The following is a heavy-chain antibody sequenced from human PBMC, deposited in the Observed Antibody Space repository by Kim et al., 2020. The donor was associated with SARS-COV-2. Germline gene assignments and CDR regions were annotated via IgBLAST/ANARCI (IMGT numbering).Heavy chain of an antibody. CDR3: ARGRERVGATSWFDP. J-gene: IGHJ5*02. D-gene: IGHD1-26*01. CDR2: IYYSGST. Sequence: SETLSLTCTVSGGSISSGGYYWSWIRQHPGKGLEWIGYIYYSGSTYHNPSLKSRVTISVDTSKNQFSLKLSSVTAADTAVYYCARGRERVGATSWFDPWGQRALVTVSS. V-gene: IGHV4-31*03. CDR1: GGSISSGGYY.